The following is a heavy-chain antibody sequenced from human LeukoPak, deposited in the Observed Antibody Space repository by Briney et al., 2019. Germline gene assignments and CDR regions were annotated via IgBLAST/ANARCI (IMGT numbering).Heavy chain of an antibody. J-gene: IGHJ4*02. V-gene: IGHV4-39*01. CDR3: ARHPRHDYSRLDY. CDR2: IYYSGST. Sequence: SETLSLTCTVSGGSISSSSYYWGWIRQPPGKGLEWIGSIYYSGSTYYNPSLKSRVTISVDTSKNQFSLKLSSVTAADTAVYYCARHPRHDYSRLDYWGQGTLVTVSS. CDR1: GGSISSSSYY. D-gene: IGHD4-11*01.